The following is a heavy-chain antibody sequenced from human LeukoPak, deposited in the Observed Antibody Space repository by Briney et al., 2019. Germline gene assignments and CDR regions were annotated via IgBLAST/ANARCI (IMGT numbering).Heavy chain of an antibody. CDR2: IRGGGGSA. J-gene: IGHJ3*02. CDR3: ARDPNGDYIGAYDM. Sequence: GRSLRLSCTASGFTFSAYAMMWVRQAPGKGPEWVSAIRGGGGSAFYADSVKGRFTISRDNSKYTLFLQMNSLRAEDTAVYYCARDPNGDYIGAYDMWGPGTMVTVSS. CDR1: GFTFSAYA. V-gene: IGHV3-23*01. D-gene: IGHD4-17*01.